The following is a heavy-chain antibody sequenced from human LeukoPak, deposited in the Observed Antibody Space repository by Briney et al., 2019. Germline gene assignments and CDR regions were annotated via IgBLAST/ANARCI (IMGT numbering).Heavy chain of an antibody. CDR3: ARVLSVPAMAPSDAFDI. J-gene: IGHJ3*02. CDR2: ISSSSSYI. CDR1: GFTFSSYS. V-gene: IGHV3-21*01. Sequence: GGSLRLSCAASGFTFSSYSMNWVRQAPGKGLEWVSSISSSSSYIYYADSVKGRFTISRDNAKNSLYLQMNSLRAEDAAVYYCARVLSVPAMAPSDAFDIWGQGTMVTVSS. D-gene: IGHD5-18*01.